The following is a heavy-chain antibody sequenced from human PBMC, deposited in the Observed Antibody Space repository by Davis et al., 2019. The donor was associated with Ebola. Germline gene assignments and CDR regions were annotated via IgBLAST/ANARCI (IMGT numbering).Heavy chain of an antibody. V-gene: IGHV1-69*04. Sequence: AASVKVSCKASGGTFSSYAISWVRQAPGQGLEWMGRIIPILGIANYAQKFQGRVTITADESTSTAYMELSSLRSKDTAVYYCAKRIDYYDSSGYYLWFDPWGQGTLVTVSS. D-gene: IGHD3-22*01. CDR3: AKRIDYYDSSGYYLWFDP. CDR1: GGTFSSYA. CDR2: IIPILGIA. J-gene: IGHJ5*02.